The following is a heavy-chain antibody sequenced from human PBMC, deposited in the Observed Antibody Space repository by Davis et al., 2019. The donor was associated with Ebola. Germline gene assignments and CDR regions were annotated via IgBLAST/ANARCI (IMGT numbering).Heavy chain of an antibody. D-gene: IGHD1-26*01. CDR1: GFTFSDYY. J-gene: IGHJ6*02. Sequence: PGGSLRLSCAASGFTFSDYYMSWIRQALGKGLEWVSYISSSSSCTNYADSVKGRFTISRDNAKNSLYLQMNSLRAEDTAVYYCARDRGGATYYYYYGMDVWGQGTTVTVSS. CDR2: ISSSSSCT. CDR3: ARDRGGATYYYYYGMDV. V-gene: IGHV3-11*06.